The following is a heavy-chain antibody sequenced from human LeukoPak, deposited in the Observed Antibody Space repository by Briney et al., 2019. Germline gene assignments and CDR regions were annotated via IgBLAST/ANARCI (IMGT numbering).Heavy chain of an antibody. CDR3: ARYRYCSSANCYGDY. Sequence: PGGSLRLSCAASGFTFSTYYMSWVRQAPGKGLEWVANIKPDGSEGYYVDSVKGRFTISRVNAKNSLYLQMNSLRAEDTAVYYCARYRYCSSANCYGDYWGQGTLVTVSS. CDR1: GFTFSTYY. V-gene: IGHV3-7*03. CDR2: IKPDGSEG. D-gene: IGHD2-2*01. J-gene: IGHJ4*02.